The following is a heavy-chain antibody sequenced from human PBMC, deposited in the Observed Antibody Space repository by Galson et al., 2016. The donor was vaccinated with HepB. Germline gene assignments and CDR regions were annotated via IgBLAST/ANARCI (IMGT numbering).Heavy chain of an antibody. V-gene: IGHV3-30*18. Sequence: SLRLSCAASGFTFSNRGMHWVRQAPGKGLEWVAADSMDGRRKFYADSVKGRFTISRDNSNNMLFLQMNSLRADDTAVYYCAKRHEYCPPVGCSVDYWGQGTLVSVPS. CDR2: DSMDGRRK. CDR3: AKRHEYCPPVGCSVDY. D-gene: IGHD2/OR15-2a*01. CDR1: GFTFSNRG. J-gene: IGHJ4*02.